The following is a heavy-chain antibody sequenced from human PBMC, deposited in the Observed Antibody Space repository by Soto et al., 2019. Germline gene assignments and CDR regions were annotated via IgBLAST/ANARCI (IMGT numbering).Heavy chain of an antibody. V-gene: IGHV4-30-2*01. Sequence: PSETLSLTCAVSGGSITSGGYSWGWSRQPPGQGLEWIGYMYHSGNTYYNPSLKGRVTISLDNSRNQFSLRLTSVTAADTAVYYCAAAHMGVAVPTRFDPWGQGTLVTVSS. CDR2: MYHSGNT. D-gene: IGHD6-19*01. CDR3: AAAHMGVAVPTRFDP. J-gene: IGHJ5*02. CDR1: GGSITSGGYS.